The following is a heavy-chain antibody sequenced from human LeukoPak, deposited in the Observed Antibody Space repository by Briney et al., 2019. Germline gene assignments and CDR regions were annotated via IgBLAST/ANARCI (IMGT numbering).Heavy chain of an antibody. CDR3: TTYKNWVAGDV. Sequence: HPGGSLRLSCAASGFTFSDYWMSWVHQAPGKGPEWVATIKQDGSEEHYVDSVKGRFTVSRDNARNSLFLQMNSLRVEDTAVYYCTTYKNWVAGDVWGQGTTVSVSS. V-gene: IGHV3-7*01. CDR2: IKQDGSEE. D-gene: IGHD7-27*01. J-gene: IGHJ6*02. CDR1: GFTFSDYW.